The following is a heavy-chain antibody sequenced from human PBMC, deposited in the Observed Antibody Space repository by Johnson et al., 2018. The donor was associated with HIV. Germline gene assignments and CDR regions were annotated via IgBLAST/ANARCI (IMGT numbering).Heavy chain of an antibody. V-gene: IGHV3-23*04. CDR2: ISGSGGST. CDR1: GFTFSSYA. Sequence: EVHLVESGGGLVQPGGSLRLSCAASGFTFSSYAMSWVRQAPGKGLEWVSAISGSGGSTYYADSVKGRFTISRDNSKNTLYLQMNSLRAEDTAVHYCAKEGTLWFGELYDAFDIWGQGTMVTVS. CDR3: AKEGTLWFGELYDAFDI. D-gene: IGHD3-10*01. J-gene: IGHJ3*02.